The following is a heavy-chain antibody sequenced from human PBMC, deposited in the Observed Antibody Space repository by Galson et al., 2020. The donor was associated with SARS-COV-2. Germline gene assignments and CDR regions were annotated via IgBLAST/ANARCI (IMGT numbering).Heavy chain of an antibody. Sequence: HGESLKISCKGSGYSFISYWITWVRQMPGKGLEWMGRIDPSDSYINYSPSFQGHVTISTDKSIGTAYRQWSSLKASDTAMYYCERLMRSGELLSDWFDPWGQGTLVTVSS. D-gene: IGHD1-7*01. CDR2: IDPSDSYI. V-gene: IGHV5-10-1*01. CDR1: GYSFISYW. CDR3: ERLMRSGELLSDWFDP. J-gene: IGHJ5*02.